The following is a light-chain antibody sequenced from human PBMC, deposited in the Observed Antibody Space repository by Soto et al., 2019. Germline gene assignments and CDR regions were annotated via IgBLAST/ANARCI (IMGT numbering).Light chain of an antibody. Sequence: QSALTQPASVSGSPGQSITISCTGTSSDVGGYNYVSWYQQHPGKAPKLMIYEVSNWPSGVSNRFSGSKSGNTASLTISGLQAEDEADYYCSSYTSSITLVVFGGGTKLTVL. J-gene: IGLJ2*01. CDR2: EVS. V-gene: IGLV2-14*01. CDR1: SSDVGGYNY. CDR3: SSYTSSITLVV.